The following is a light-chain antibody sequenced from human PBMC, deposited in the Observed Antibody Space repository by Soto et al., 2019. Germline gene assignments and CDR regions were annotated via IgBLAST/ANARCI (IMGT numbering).Light chain of an antibody. V-gene: IGKV1-8*01. CDR1: QGISSY. CDR2: AAS. CDR3: QQYSSYPPLT. Sequence: AIRMTQSPSSFSASTGDRVTITCRASQGISSYLAWYQQKPGKAPKLLIYAASTLQSGVPSRFSGSGSGTDFTLTISCLQSEDFATYYSQQYSSYPPLTFGGGTKVEI. J-gene: IGKJ4*01.